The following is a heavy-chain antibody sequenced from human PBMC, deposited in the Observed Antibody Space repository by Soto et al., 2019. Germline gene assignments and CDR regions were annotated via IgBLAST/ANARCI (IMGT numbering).Heavy chain of an antibody. Sequence: GASVKVSCKASGYNFTSSAISRVRQAPGQGLEWMGWISAYNGNTKYAQNLQGRVTLTTDTSTSTAYMELRSLQSDETAVYYCARVFGSVLSSPGAVFDSWGQGARVTFSS. V-gene: IGHV1-18*01. D-gene: IGHD1-26*01. CDR2: ISAYNGNT. CDR1: GYNFTSSA. J-gene: IGHJ4*02. CDR3: ARVFGSVLSSPGAVFDS.